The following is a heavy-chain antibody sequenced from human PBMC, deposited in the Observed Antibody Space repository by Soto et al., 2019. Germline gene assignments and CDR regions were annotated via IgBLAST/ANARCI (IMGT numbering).Heavy chain of an antibody. CDR2: IYYSGST. D-gene: IGHD3-3*01. CDR3: ARDGGPVDAFDI. Sequence: SETLSLTCTVSGGSISSYYWSWIRQPPGKGLEWIGYIYYSGSTDYNPSLKSRVTISVDTSKNQFSLKLSSVTAADTAVYYCARDGGPVDAFDIWGQGTMVTVSS. V-gene: IGHV4-59*01. J-gene: IGHJ3*02. CDR1: GGSISSYY.